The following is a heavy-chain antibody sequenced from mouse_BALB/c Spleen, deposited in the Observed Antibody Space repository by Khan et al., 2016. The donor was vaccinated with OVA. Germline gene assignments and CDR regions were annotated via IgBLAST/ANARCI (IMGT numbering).Heavy chain of an antibody. J-gene: IGHJ2*01. Sequence: EVKLEESGPGLVKPSQSLSLTCTVTGYSITSVYAWNWIRQFPGSKLEWMGFISYSGNTNYNPSLTSRFSITRDTSKNQFFLQLNSVTTEDTATYYCARVYRGEFEYWGQGTTLTVSS. CDR1: GYSITSVYA. D-gene: IGHD2-14*01. V-gene: IGHV3-2*02. CDR2: ISYSGNT. CDR3: ARVYRGEFEY.